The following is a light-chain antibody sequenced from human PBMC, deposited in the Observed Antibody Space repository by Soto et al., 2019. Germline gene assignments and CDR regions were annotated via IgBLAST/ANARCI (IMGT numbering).Light chain of an antibody. CDR2: QVS. J-gene: IGKJ2*01. Sequence: DVVLTQTPLSSPVTLGQPASISCRSSQSLLHRDGRTYLSWLQQRPGQPPRLLIHQVSNRLSGVPDRFSGSGAGTDFTLKITRVEADDVGVYYCMQASPFPPYTFGQGTKLEIE. CDR3: MQASPFPPYT. CDR1: QSLLHRDGRTY. V-gene: IGKV2-24*01.